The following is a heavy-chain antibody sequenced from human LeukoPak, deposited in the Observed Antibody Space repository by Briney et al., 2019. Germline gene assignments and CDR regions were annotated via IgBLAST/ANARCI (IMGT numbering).Heavy chain of an antibody. V-gene: IGHV1-3*01. Sequence: ASVKVSCKASGYTFTSYAMHWVRQAPGQRLEWMGWINAGNGNTKYSQKFQGRVTITRDTSASTAYMELSSLRSEDTAVYYCVRGRVGSSGYWFDYWGQGTLVTVSS. CDR3: VRGRVGSSGYWFDY. CDR1: GYTFTSYA. J-gene: IGHJ4*02. D-gene: IGHD3-22*01. CDR2: INAGNGNT.